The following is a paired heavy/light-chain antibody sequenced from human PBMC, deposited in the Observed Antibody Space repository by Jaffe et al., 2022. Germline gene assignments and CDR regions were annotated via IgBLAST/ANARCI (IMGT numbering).Heavy chain of an antibody. CDR3: VTRTGSGYDFTI. CDR1: GYSFANFW. J-gene: IGHJ4*02. V-gene: IGHV5-51*03. CDR2: IYPPTSET. D-gene: IGHD5-12*01. Sequence: EVQLVQSAAEVKKPGESLKISCKASGYSFANFWIGWVRQMPGKGLEWMVVIYPPTSETRYSPSFRGQVTISTDKSISTAYLQWSSLKASDTAIYYCVTRTGSGYDFTIWGQGTLVTVSS.
Light chain of an antibody. CDR2: AAS. CDR1: QDIGRW. J-gene: IGKJ4*01. CDR3: QQANIFPLT. Sequence: DIQMTQSPSSVSASVGDRVTITCRASQDIGRWLAWYQQKPGKAPNLLISAASTLQSGVPSRFSGSGSGTDFTLTISSLQPEDFATYYCQQANIFPLTFGGGTKVEIK. V-gene: IGKV1-12*01.